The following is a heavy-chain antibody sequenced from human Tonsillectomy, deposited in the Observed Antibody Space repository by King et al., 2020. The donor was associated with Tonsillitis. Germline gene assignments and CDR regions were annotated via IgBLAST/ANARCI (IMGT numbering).Heavy chain of an antibody. V-gene: IGHV3-9*01. J-gene: IGHJ4*02. Sequence: VQLVESGGGLVQPGRSLRLSCAASGFTFDDYAMHWVRQAPGKGLEWVSGISWNSGSIGYADSVKGRFTISRDNAKNSLYLQMNSLRAEDTALYYCAKELGYGGNSGVRGYFDYWGQGTLVTVSS. CDR3: AKELGYGGNSGVRGYFDY. CDR1: GFTFDDYA. CDR2: ISWNSGSI. D-gene: IGHD4-23*01.